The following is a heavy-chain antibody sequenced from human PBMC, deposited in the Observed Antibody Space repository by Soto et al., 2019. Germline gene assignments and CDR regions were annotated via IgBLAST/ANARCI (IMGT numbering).Heavy chain of an antibody. CDR3: ARHWDSSSWWYNWFDP. V-gene: IGHV4-34*01. Sequence: SETLSLTCAAYGGSFSGYYWSWIRQPPGKGLEWIGEINHSGSTNYNPSLKSRVTTSVDTSKNQFSLKLSSVTAADTAVYYCARHWDSSSWWYNWFDPWGQGTLVTVSS. CDR2: INHSGST. CDR1: GGSFSGYY. J-gene: IGHJ5*02. D-gene: IGHD6-13*01.